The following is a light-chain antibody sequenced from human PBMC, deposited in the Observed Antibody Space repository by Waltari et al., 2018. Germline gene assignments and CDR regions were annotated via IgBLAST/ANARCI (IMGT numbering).Light chain of an antibody. Sequence: QSVLTQPPSVSEAPRQRVTISCSGSSSNIGNNAVNWYQQLPGKAPKLLIYYDDLLPSGVSDRFPRSQSGTSASLAISGLQSEDEADYYCAAWDDSLNGLYVFGTGTKVTVL. V-gene: IGLV1-36*01. CDR2: YDD. J-gene: IGLJ1*01. CDR1: SSNIGNNA. CDR3: AAWDDSLNGLYV.